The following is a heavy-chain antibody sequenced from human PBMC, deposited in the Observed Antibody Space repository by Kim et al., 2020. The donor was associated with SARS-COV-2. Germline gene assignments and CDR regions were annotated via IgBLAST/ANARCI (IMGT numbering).Heavy chain of an antibody. V-gene: IGHV3-23*03. Sequence: GGSLRLSCAASGFSFSDYVMSWVRQAPGKGLECVAVISTGGISTDSVDSVKGRFTIFRDNFKSRLFLEMNSLRAEDTAIYYCARTGPGDMRPHYFDSWGQGTLVPGSS. CDR2: ISTGGIST. D-gene: IGHD7-27*01. CDR3: ARTGPGDMRPHYFDS. CDR1: GFSFSDYV. J-gene: IGHJ4*02.